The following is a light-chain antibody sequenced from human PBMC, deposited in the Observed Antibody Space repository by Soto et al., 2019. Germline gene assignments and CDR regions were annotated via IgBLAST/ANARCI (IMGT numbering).Light chain of an antibody. Sequence: DIQMTQSPSTLSASVGDRVTITCRASQSISSWLAWYQQKPGKAPKLLIYTASNVESGVPSRFSGSGSGTEFTFTISSLQPDDFATYYCQQYNSYPYTFAQGTKLEIK. CDR3: QQYNSYPYT. V-gene: IGKV1-5*03. CDR2: TAS. J-gene: IGKJ2*01. CDR1: QSISSW.